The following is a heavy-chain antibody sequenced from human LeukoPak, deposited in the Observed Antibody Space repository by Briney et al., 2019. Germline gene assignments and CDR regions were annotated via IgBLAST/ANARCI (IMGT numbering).Heavy chain of an antibody. CDR3: ARGCPRYSSSWYPRSLLLGDYYYYYMDV. D-gene: IGHD6-13*01. J-gene: IGHJ6*03. V-gene: IGHV3-21*01. CDR2: ISSSSSYI. CDR1: GFTVSSNY. Sequence: GGSLRLSCAASGFTVSSNYMSWVRQAPGKGLEWVSSISSSSSYIYYADSVKGRFTISRDNAKKSVYLQMNSLRAEDTAVYYCARGCPRYSSSWYPRSLLLGDYYYYYMDVWGKGTTVTVSS.